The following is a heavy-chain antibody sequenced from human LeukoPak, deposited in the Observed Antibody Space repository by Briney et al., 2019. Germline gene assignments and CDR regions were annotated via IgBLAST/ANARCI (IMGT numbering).Heavy chain of an antibody. V-gene: IGHV3-23*01. J-gene: IGHJ4*02. CDR2: ISGSGGST. Sequence: GGSLRLSCAASGFTFSSYAMSWVRQAPGKGLEWVSAISGSGGSTYYADSVKGRFTISRDNSKNTLYLQMNSLRAEDTAVYYCAKSGDYSSSWYYFDYWGQGTLVTVSS. CDR3: AKSGDYSSSWYYFDY. D-gene: IGHD6-13*01. CDR1: GFTFSSYA.